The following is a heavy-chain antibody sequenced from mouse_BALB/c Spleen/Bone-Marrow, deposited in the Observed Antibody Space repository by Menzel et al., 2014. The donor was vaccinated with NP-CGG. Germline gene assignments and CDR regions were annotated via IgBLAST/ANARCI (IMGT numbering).Heavy chain of an antibody. J-gene: IGHJ4*01. CDR1: GFSLTGYG. CDR3: ARDSFLITRALDY. CDR2: IWGDGST. Sequence: QVQLQQSGPGLVSLSQSLSITCTVSGFSLTGYGLSWVRQPPGKGLEWLGMIWGDGSTDYNSALKSRLSISKDNSKSXVFLKVNSLQTEDTARYYCARDSFLITRALDYWGQGTSVTVSS. V-gene: IGHV2-6-7*01. D-gene: IGHD2-4*01.